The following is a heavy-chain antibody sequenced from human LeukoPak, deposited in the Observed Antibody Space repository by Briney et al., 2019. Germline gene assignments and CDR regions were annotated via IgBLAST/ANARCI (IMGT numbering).Heavy chain of an antibody. CDR2: IKQDGSEK. J-gene: IGHJ4*02. Sequence: PGGSLRLSCAASGFTFSSYWMSWVRQAPGKGLEWVANIKQDGSEKYYVDSVKGRFTVSRDNAKNSLYLQMNSLRAEDTAVYYCARGGVAARRVFCFDYWGQGTLVTVSS. CDR3: ARGGVAARRVFCFDY. CDR1: GFTFSSYW. D-gene: IGHD2-15*01. V-gene: IGHV3-7*01.